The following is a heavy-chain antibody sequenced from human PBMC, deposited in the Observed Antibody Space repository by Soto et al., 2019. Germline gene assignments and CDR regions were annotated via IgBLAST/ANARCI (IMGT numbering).Heavy chain of an antibody. V-gene: IGHV3-48*01. J-gene: IGHJ2*01. CDR1: GFTFSSYS. CDR3: ASYYYGSGSYQFGYFDL. CDR2: ISSSSSTI. Sequence: EVQLVESGGGLVQPGGSLRLSCAASGFTFSSYSMTWVRQAPGKGLEWVSYISSSSSTIYYADSVKGRFTISRDNAKNSLYLQMNSLRAEDTAVYYCASYYYGSGSYQFGYFDLWGRGTLVTVSS. D-gene: IGHD3-10*01.